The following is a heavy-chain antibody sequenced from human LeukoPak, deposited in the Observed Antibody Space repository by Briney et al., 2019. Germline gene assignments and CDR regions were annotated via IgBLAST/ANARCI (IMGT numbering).Heavy chain of an antibody. J-gene: IGHJ6*03. CDR2: IKSDGTGA. Sequence: VGSLRLSCAASGFSFSHYWMHWVREVPEKGLEWESRIKSDGTGATYAGSVNGRFTISRDNAENTLYLQMNSLRAEDTAIYYCARDRDGPNYYMDVWGKGTTVTVSS. D-gene: IGHD5-24*01. CDR1: GFSFSHYW. V-gene: IGHV3-74*01. CDR3: ARDRDGPNYYMDV.